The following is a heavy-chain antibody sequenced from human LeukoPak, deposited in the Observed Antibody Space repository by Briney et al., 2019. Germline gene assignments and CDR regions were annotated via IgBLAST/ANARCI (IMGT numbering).Heavy chain of an antibody. CDR3: AGEVVVIS. J-gene: IGHJ5*02. D-gene: IGHD3-22*01. CDR2: ISSSSSYI. V-gene: IGHV3-21*01. Sequence: GGSLRLSCAASGFTFSDHYMNWVRQAPGKGLEWVSSISSSSSYIYYADSVKGRFTISRDSAKNSLYLQMNSLRAEDTAVYYCAGEVVVISWGQGTLVTVSS. CDR1: GFTFSDHY.